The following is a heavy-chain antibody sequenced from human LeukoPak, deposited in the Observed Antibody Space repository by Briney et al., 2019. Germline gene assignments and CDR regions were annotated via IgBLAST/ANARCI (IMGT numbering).Heavy chain of an antibody. CDR3: TTGFYFIDV. J-gene: IGHJ6*03. Sequence: GRSLRLSCTASGFTFGDYAMSWFRQAPGKGLEWVGFIKSKTDGGTTDYAAPVKGGFTISRDDSKNTLYLQINSLKTEDTAVYYCTTGFYFIDVWGKGTTVTVSS. V-gene: IGHV3-49*03. CDR2: IKSKTDGGTT. CDR1: GFTFGDYA.